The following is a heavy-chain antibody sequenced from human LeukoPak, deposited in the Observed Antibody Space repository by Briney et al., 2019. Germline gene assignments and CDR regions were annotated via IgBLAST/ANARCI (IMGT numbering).Heavy chain of an antibody. CDR1: GFTVSSNY. J-gene: IGHJ4*02. CDR2: IYSGGST. D-gene: IGHD6-13*01. Sequence: QPGGSLRLSCAASGFTVSSNYMSWVRQAPGKGLGWVSIIYSGGSTYYADSVKGRFTISRDNSKNTLYLQMNSLRAEDTAVYYCASKGPQYTSSWYYFDYWGQGTLVTVSS. CDR3: ASKGPQYTSSWYYFDY. V-gene: IGHV3-66*02.